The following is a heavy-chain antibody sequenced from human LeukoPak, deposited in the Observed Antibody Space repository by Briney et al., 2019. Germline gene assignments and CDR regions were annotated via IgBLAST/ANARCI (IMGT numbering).Heavy chain of an antibody. CDR3: AKDTGGYPYYFGY. CDR2: IRYDGSNK. D-gene: IGHD3-10*01. Sequence: PGGSLRLSCAASGFTFSSYGMHWVRQAPGKGLEWVAFIRYDGSNKYYADSVKGRFTISRDNSKNTLYLQMNSLRAEDTAVYYCAKDTGGYPYYFGYWGQGTLVTVSS. V-gene: IGHV3-30*02. CDR1: GFTFSSYG. J-gene: IGHJ4*02.